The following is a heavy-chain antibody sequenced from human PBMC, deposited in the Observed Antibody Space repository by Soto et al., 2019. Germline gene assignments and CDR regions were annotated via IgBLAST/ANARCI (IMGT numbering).Heavy chain of an antibody. Sequence: QVQLQESGPGLVKPSETLSLTCTVSGGSISSYYWSWIRQPPGKGLEWIGYIYYSGSTNYNPSLKSRVTISVDTSKNQFSLKLSSVTAADTAVYYCARENVVVLAATPSGDAFDIWGQGTMVTVSS. CDR3: ARENVVVLAATPSGDAFDI. CDR2: IYYSGST. J-gene: IGHJ3*02. V-gene: IGHV4-59*01. D-gene: IGHD2-15*01. CDR1: GGSISSYY.